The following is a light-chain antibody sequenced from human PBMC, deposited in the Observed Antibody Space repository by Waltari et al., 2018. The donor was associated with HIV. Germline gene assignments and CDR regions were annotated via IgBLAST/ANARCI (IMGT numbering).Light chain of an antibody. Sequence: QSVLTQPTSASGTPGQRVTISCPGSSSNIGRNYVYWYQQLPGTAPKLLFYRNNQRPSGVPDRFSGSKSGTSASLAISGLRSEDEADYYCATWDDSLNVVFSGGTKLTVL. CDR3: ATWDDSLNVV. CDR2: RNN. V-gene: IGLV1-47*01. CDR1: SSNIGRNY. J-gene: IGLJ3*02.